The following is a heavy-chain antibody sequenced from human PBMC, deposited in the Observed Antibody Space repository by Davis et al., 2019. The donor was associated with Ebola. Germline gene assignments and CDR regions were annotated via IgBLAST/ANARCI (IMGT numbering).Heavy chain of an antibody. CDR1: RYSFTNYA. V-gene: IGHV1-3*01. CDR2: IHAGNGNT. D-gene: IGHD3-10*01. Sequence: ASVQVSCKASRYSFTNYAIHWARPAPGQQLEWLGWIHAGNGNTKYSQKFHARVTITRDTSVSTAYMELSSLRSEDTAVSYCAREGGLVRGVVITWQNGMDVWGQGTTVTVSS. CDR3: AREGGLVRGVVITWQNGMDV. J-gene: IGHJ6*02.